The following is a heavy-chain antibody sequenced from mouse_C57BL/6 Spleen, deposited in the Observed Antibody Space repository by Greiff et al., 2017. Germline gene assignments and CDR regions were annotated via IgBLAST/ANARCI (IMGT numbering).Heavy chain of an antibody. Sequence: EVQRVESGEGLVKPGGSLKLSCAASGFTFSSYAMSWVRQTPEKRLEWVAYISSGGDYIYYADTVKGRFTISRDNARNTLYLQMSSLKSEDTAIYYCAREGNGSSGNDFDCRGQGTTLTVSS. J-gene: IGHJ2*01. V-gene: IGHV5S21*01. CDR3: AREGNGSSGNDFDC. CDR1: GFTFSSYA. CDR2: ISSGGDYI. D-gene: IGHD1-1*01.